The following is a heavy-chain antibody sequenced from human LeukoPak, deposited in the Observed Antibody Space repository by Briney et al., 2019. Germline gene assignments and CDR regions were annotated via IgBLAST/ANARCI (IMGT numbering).Heavy chain of an antibody. CDR2: INPNSGGT. Sequence: ASVKVSCKASGYTFTGYYMHWVRQAPGQGLEWMGWINPNSGGTNYAQKFQGRVTITRNTSISTAYMELSSLRSEDTAVYYCARWTGGFHFDYWGQGTLVTVSS. D-gene: IGHD1-26*01. CDR3: ARWTGGFHFDY. CDR1: GYTFTGYY. J-gene: IGHJ4*02. V-gene: IGHV1-2*02.